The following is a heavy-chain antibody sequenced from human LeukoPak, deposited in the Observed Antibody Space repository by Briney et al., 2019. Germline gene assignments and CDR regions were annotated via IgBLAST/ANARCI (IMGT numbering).Heavy chain of an antibody. CDR3: ARDTNRIFNY. Sequence: GGSLRLSCAASGFTFSTYWMGWVRQAPGKGLEWVANMKEDGNEKYYVDSVKGRFTISRDNAKNSLYLQMNSLRAEDTAVYYCARDTNRIFNYWGQGTLVTVSS. D-gene: IGHD2-15*01. J-gene: IGHJ4*02. V-gene: IGHV3-7*01. CDR2: MKEDGNEK. CDR1: GFTFSTYW.